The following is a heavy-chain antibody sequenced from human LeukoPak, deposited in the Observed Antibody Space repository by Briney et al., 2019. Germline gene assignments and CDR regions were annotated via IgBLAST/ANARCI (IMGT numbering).Heavy chain of an antibody. D-gene: IGHD7-27*01. CDR2: ISNSGST. Sequence: PSETLSLTCTVSGGSISNYYWSWIRQPPGKGLEWIGYISNSGSTNYNPSLKSRVTISVDTSKNMFSLRLTSVTAADTAVYYCARHSQHSRDLGSARNFDYWGQGTLVTVSS. CDR3: ARHSQHSRDLGSARNFDY. CDR1: GGSISNYY. V-gene: IGHV4-59*08. J-gene: IGHJ4*02.